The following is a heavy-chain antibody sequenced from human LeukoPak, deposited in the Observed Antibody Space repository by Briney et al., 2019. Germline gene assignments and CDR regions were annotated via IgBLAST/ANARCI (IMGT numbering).Heavy chain of an antibody. CDR3: ARDYCGGDCFPDY. D-gene: IGHD2-21*02. CDR1: GYTFTGYY. V-gene: IGHV1-2*06. CDR2: INPNSGDT. J-gene: IGHJ4*02. Sequence: ASVTVSCKASGYTFTGYYVHWVRQAPGQGLEWMGRINPNSGDTNYAQKFQGRVTMTRDTSISTAYMELSRLRSDDTAVYYCARDYCGGDCFPDYWGQGTLVTVSS.